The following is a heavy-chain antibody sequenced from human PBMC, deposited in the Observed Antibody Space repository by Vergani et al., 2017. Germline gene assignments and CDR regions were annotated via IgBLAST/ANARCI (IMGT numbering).Heavy chain of an antibody. J-gene: IGHJ6*03. V-gene: IGHV3-7*01. D-gene: IGHD3-22*01. Sequence: EVQLVESGGGLVQPGGSLRLSCAASGFTFSSYWMSWVRQAPGKGLEWVANIKQDGSEKYYVDSVKGRFTISRDNAKNSLYLQMNSLRAEDTAVYYCARAGYYDSRGYSHYYYYMDVWGKGP. CDR1: GFTFSSYW. CDR3: ARAGYYDSRGYSHYYYYMDV. CDR2: IKQDGSEK.